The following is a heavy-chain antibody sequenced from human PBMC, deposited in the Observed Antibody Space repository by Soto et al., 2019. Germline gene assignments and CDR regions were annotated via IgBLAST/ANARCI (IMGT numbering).Heavy chain of an antibody. J-gene: IGHJ4*02. CDR3: ARDLVDCSGGSCYSGDFDY. CDR2: ISSSSSYI. D-gene: IGHD2-15*01. Sequence: EVQLVESGGGLVKPGGSLRLSCAASGFTFSSYSMNWVRQAPGKGLEWVSSISSSSSYIYYADSVKGRFTISRDNAKNSLYLQMNSRRAEDTAVYYCARDLVDCSGGSCYSGDFDYWGQGTLVTVSS. CDR1: GFTFSSYS. V-gene: IGHV3-21*01.